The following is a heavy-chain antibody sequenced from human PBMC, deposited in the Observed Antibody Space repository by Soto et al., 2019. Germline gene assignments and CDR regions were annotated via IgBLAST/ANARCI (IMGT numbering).Heavy chain of an antibody. V-gene: IGHV4-39*01. Sequence: QLQLQESGPGLVKPSETLSLTCTVSGGSISSSSYYWGWIRQPPGKGLEWIGSIYYSGSTYYNPSLKSRVTITVDTSKNQFSLKLSSVTAADTAVYYCAGLVVPAAIRDAEHYYFDYWGQGTLVTVSS. D-gene: IGHD2-2*01. CDR2: IYYSGST. CDR3: AGLVVPAAIRDAEHYYFDY. J-gene: IGHJ4*02. CDR1: GGSISSSSYY.